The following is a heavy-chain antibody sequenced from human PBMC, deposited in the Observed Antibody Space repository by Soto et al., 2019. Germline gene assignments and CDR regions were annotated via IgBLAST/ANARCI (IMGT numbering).Heavy chain of an antibody. CDR2: MNSDGSST. CDR3: ARADYDFWSGTYHYYAMDV. CDR1: GFTFSSYW. D-gene: IGHD3-3*01. V-gene: IGHV3-74*01. J-gene: IGHJ6*02. Sequence: EVQLVESGGGLVQPGGSLRLSCAASGFTFSSYWMHWVRQAPGKGLVWVSRMNSDGSSTSYADSVKGRITISRDNDKNTLYLQMNSLRAEDTAVYYCARADYDFWSGTYHYYAMDVWGQGTTVTVSS.